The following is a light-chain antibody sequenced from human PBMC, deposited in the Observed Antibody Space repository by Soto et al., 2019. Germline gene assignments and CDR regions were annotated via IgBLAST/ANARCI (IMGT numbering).Light chain of an antibody. CDR3: QQSSAYPWT. J-gene: IGKJ1*01. CDR2: QAS. Sequence: DIQMTQSPSRLSASVGDRVILTCRASQSISSWLAWYQQKPGRAPKLLIYQASSLESEVPSRFSGSGSGTEFTLIISSLQPDDFATYYCQQSSAYPWTFGQGTKVEIK. V-gene: IGKV1-5*03. CDR1: QSISSW.